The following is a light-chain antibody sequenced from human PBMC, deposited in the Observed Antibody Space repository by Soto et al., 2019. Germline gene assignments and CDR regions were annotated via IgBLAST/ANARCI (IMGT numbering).Light chain of an antibody. Sequence: DIPMTPSPSSLSASVGGSVTITCRTSQTIFTFLNWYQHKPGRAPKLLIFAAPNLQSGVPSRFSGSGSGTDFTLTISSLQPEDFATYYCQQIYNNPVTFGGGTKVDI. V-gene: IGKV1-39*01. J-gene: IGKJ4*01. CDR1: QTIFTF. CDR3: QQIYNNPVT. CDR2: AAP.